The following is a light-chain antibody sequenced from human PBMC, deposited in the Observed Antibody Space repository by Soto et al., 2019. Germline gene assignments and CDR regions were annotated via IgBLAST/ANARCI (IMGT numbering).Light chain of an antibody. Sequence: EIVLTQSPGTLSLSPGERATLSCRASQSVSSSYLAWYQQKPGQAPRLLIYGASSRATGIPDRFSGSGSGTDFTLTISRLEPEDFAVYYCQQCGSSHRFTFGPGTKVDIK. V-gene: IGKV3-20*01. CDR2: GAS. CDR3: QQCGSSHRFT. J-gene: IGKJ3*01. CDR1: QSVSSSY.